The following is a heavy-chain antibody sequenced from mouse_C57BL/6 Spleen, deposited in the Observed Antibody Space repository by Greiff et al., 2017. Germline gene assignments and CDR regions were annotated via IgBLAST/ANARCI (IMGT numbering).Heavy chain of an antibody. CDR3: AYDYDIAY. Sequence: EVKLMESGPELVKPGASVKMSCKASGYTFTDYNMHWVKQSHGKSLEWIGYINPNNGGTSYNQKFKGKATLTVNKSSSTAYMELRSLTSEDSAVYYCAYDYDIAYWGQGTLVTVSA. V-gene: IGHV1-22*01. CDR2: INPNNGGT. CDR1: GYTFTDYN. J-gene: IGHJ3*01. D-gene: IGHD2-4*01.